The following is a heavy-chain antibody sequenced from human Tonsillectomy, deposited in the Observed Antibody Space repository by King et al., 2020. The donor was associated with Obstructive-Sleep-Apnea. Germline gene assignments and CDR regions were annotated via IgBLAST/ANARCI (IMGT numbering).Heavy chain of an antibody. J-gene: IGHJ4*02. CDR3: ARGFTGTAMDDY. D-gene: IGHD5-18*01. CDR1: GGTFSSYA. V-gene: IGHV1-69*01. CDR2: IITIFCTA. Sequence: VQLVESGAEVKKPGSSVKVSCKASGGTFSSYAISWVRQAPGQGLEWMGGIITIFCTANYAKKFQGRVTLTADESTSTAYMELRGLRSEDTAVYYWARGFTGTAMDDYWGQGTLVTVSS.